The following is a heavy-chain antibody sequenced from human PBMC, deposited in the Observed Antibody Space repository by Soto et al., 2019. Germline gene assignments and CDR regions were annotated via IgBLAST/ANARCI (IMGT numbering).Heavy chain of an antibody. Sequence: QVQLVESGGGVVQPGRSLRLSCAASGFTFSSYGMHWVRQAPGKGLKWVTVISYDGSNKYYVDSVKGRFTISRDNSKNTLYLQMNSLRAEDTAVYYCAKDRHDYSNYFDHWGQGTLVTVSS. D-gene: IGHD4-4*01. CDR2: ISYDGSNK. CDR1: GFTFSSYG. J-gene: IGHJ4*02. V-gene: IGHV3-30*18. CDR3: AKDRHDYSNYFDH.